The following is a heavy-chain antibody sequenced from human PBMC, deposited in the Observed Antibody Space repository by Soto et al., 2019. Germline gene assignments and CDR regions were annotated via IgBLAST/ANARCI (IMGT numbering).Heavy chain of an antibody. V-gene: IGHV3-21*01. CDR3: AVSGSGYYSDY. CDR2: IRGGSGLT. D-gene: IGHD3-22*01. Sequence: GSLRLSGVGSVVTLSSSDMTWVRQAPGKGLEWVSAIRGGSGLTYYADSVKGRFTISRDNAKNSLYLQMNSLRAEDTAVYYCAVSGSGYYSDYWGQGTLVTVSS. CDR1: VVTLSSSD. J-gene: IGHJ4*02.